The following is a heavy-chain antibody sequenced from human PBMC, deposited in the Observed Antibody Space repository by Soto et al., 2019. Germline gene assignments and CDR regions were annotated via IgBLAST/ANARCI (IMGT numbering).Heavy chain of an antibody. CDR2: ISGSGGST. D-gene: IGHD3-10*01. CDR3: AKDLLWFGELLSLYYYGMDV. Sequence: GGSLRLSCAASGFTFSSYAMSWVRQAPGKGLEWVSAISGSGGSTYYADSVKGRFTISRDNSKNTLYLQMNSLRAEDTAVYYWAKDLLWFGELLSLYYYGMDVWGQGTTVTVSS. V-gene: IGHV3-23*01. J-gene: IGHJ6*02. CDR1: GFTFSSYA.